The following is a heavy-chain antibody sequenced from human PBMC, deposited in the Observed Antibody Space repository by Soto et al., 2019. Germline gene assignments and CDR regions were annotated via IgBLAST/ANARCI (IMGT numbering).Heavy chain of an antibody. D-gene: IGHD3-3*01. Sequence: GGSLRLSCAASGFTFSSYAMSWVRQAPGKGLEWVSAISGSGGSTYYADSVKGRFTISRDNSKNTLYLQMNSLRAEDTAVYYCAKTPAYDYDFWSGYYLPYYFDYWGQGTLVTVSS. CDR3: AKTPAYDYDFWSGYYLPYYFDY. V-gene: IGHV3-23*01. CDR1: GFTFSSYA. CDR2: ISGSGGST. J-gene: IGHJ4*02.